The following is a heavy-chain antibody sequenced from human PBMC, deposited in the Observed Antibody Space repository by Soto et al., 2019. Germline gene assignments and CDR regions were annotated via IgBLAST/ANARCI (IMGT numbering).Heavy chain of an antibody. J-gene: IGHJ6*03. CDR3: ARGVRIVVVPAARLYYSYMDV. Sequence: QVQLVQSGAEVKKPGASVKVSCKASGYTFTSYDINWVRQATGQGLEWMGWMNPNSGNTGYAQKFQGRVTMTRNTSISTAYMELSSLRSEDTAVYYCARGVRIVVVPAARLYYSYMDVWGKGTTVTVSS. CDR2: MNPNSGNT. CDR1: GYTFTSYD. V-gene: IGHV1-8*01. D-gene: IGHD2-2*01.